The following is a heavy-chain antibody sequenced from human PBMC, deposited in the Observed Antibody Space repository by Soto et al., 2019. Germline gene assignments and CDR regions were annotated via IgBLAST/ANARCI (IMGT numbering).Heavy chain of an antibody. CDR3: AKLHPYYYDSSGYYYPYYYYGMDV. V-gene: IGHV3-23*01. J-gene: IGHJ6*02. CDR2: ISGSGGST. D-gene: IGHD3-22*01. CDR1: GFTFSSYA. Sequence: EVQLLESGGGLVQPGGSLRLSCAASGFTFSSYAMSWVRQAPGKGLEWVSAISGSGGSTYYADSVKGRFTISRDNSKNTLYLQMNSLRAEDTAVYYCAKLHPYYYDSSGYYYPYYYYGMDVWGQGTTVTVSS.